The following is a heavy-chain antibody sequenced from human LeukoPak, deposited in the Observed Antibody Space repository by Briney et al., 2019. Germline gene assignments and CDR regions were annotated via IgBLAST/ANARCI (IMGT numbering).Heavy chain of an antibody. D-gene: IGHD3-22*01. CDR2: IYYSGST. J-gene: IGHJ4*02. CDR3: ARDHYYDSSGYYYGYDY. CDR1: GGSISSYY. V-gene: IGHV4-59*01. Sequence: SETLSLTCTVFGGSISSYYWSWIRQPPGKGLEWIGYIYYSGSTNLNPSLKSRVTISVDTSKNQFSLKLSSVTAADTAVYYCARDHYYDSSGYYYGYDYWGQGSLVTVSS.